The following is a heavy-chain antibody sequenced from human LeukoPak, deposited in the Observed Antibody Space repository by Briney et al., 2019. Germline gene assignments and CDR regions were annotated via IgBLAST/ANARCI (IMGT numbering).Heavy chain of an antibody. Sequence: SETLSLTCTVSGGSISSYYWSWIRQPPGEGLEWIGYIYYSGSTNYNPSLKSRVTISVDTSKNQFSLELSSVTAADTAVYYCARLGEYSYKDWGQGTLVTVSS. CDR3: ARLGEYSYKD. D-gene: IGHD5-18*01. V-gene: IGHV4-59*01. CDR2: IYYSGST. CDR1: GGSISSYY. J-gene: IGHJ4*02.